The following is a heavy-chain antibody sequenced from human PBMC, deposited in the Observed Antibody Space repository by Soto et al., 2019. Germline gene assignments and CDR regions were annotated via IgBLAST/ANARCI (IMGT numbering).Heavy chain of an antibody. CDR2: IKQDGSEK. CDR3: ARGTHSSSWYLDYYYGMDV. J-gene: IGHJ6*02. CDR1: GFTFSSYW. V-gene: IGHV3-7*03. Sequence: SGGSLRLSCAASGFTFSSYWMSWVRQAPGKGLEWVANIKQDGSEKYYVDSVKGRFTISRDNAKNSLYLQMNSLRAEDTAVYYCARGTHSSSWYLDYYYGMDVWGQGTTVTVSS. D-gene: IGHD6-13*01.